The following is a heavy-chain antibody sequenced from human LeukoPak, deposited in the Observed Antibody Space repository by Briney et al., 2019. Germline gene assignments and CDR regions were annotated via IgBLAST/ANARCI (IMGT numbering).Heavy chain of an antibody. D-gene: IGHD1-26*01. CDR3: AREGGAYSGSYYEAFDI. CDR1: GGSISSYY. V-gene: IGHV4-59*12. J-gene: IGHJ3*02. Sequence: PSETLSLTCTVSGGSISSYYWSWIRQPPGKGLEWIGYIHYSGSTNYNPSLKSRVTISVDTSKNQFSLKLSSVTAADTAVYYCAREGGAYSGSYYEAFDIWGQGTMVTVSS. CDR2: IHYSGST.